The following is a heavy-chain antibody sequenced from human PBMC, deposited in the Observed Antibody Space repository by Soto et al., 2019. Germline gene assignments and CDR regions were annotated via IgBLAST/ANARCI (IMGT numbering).Heavy chain of an antibody. CDR1: GGSVSSGSYY. CDR2: IYYRGST. Sequence: SETLSLTCTVSGGSVSSGSYYWSWIRQPPGKGLEWIGYIYYRGSTNYNPSLKSRVTISVDTSKNQFSLTLSSVTAAYTAVYYCARVDRGIAMVTGAFDIWGQGTMVTVSS. V-gene: IGHV4-61*01. J-gene: IGHJ3*02. D-gene: IGHD5-18*01. CDR3: ARVDRGIAMVTGAFDI.